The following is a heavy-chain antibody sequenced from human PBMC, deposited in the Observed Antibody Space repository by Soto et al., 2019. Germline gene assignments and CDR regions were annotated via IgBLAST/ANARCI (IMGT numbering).Heavy chain of an antibody. CDR1: GGTFSSYA. CDR3: ASSSSPFYDFWSGSYYGMDV. D-gene: IGHD3-3*01. V-gene: IGHV1-69*01. CDR2: IIPIFGTA. J-gene: IGHJ6*02. Sequence: QVQLVQSGAEVKKPGSSVKVSCKASGGTFSSYAISWVRQAPGQGLEWMGGIIPIFGTANYAQKFQGRVTITADESTSTAYMELSSLRSEDTAVYYCASSSSPFYDFWSGSYYGMDVWGQGTTVTVSS.